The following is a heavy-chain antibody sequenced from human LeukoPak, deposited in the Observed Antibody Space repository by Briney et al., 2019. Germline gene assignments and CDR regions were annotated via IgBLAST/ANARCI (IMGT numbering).Heavy chain of an antibody. V-gene: IGHV1-46*01. J-gene: IGHJ4*02. CDR2: INPSGGST. D-gene: IGHD3-10*01. CDR1: GYTFTSYY. CDR3: AREERDYYGSGSYYTLDY. Sequence: GASVKVSCKASGYTFTSYYMHWVRQAPGQGLGWMGIINPSGGSTSYAQKFQGRVTMTRDTSTSTVYMELSSLRSEDTAVYYCAREERDYYGSGSYYTLDYWGQGTLVTVSS.